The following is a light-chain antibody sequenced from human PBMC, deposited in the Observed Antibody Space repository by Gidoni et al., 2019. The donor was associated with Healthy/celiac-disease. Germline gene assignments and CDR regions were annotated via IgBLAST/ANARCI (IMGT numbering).Light chain of an antibody. V-gene: IGKV2-28*01. Sequence: DMVMTQSPLALLVTPRAPAYIYCRSSQSLLNSTGYNYSVCYLQKPGQSPQLLIYLCSNRGPGVPDRFSGGVSGTDFSLKISRVVADDVGVFYCIQALQTPRLTFGGGTKVEIK. CDR2: LCS. CDR3: IQALQTPRLT. J-gene: IGKJ4*01. CDR1: QSLLNSTGYNY.